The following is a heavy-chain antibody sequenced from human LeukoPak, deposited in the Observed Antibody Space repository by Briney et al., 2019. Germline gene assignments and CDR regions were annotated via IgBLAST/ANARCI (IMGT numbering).Heavy chain of an antibody. D-gene: IGHD2-21*01. J-gene: IGHJ6*04. V-gene: IGHV3-74*01. CDR2: INSDGSST. Sequence: PGGSLRLSCAASGFTFSSFWMHWVRQAPGKGLVWVSRINSDGSSTSYADSVKGRFTISRDNARNTLYLQMNSLRAEDTAVYYCARDSRHLLSAYYYGMDVWGKGTTVTVSS. CDR1: GFTFSSFW. CDR3: ARDSRHLLSAYYYGMDV.